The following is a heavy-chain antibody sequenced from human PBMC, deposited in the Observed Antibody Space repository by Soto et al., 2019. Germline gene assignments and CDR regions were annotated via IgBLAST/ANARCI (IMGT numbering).Heavy chain of an antibody. J-gene: IGHJ5*02. Sequence: QVQLQESGPGLVKPSQTLSLTCTVSGGSISSSGYYWSWIRQHPGKGLEWIGYIYDSGSTYYNPSRKSRVTISVDTSKNQFSLKLSSVTAADTAVYYCAREEGGGYDHRWFDPWGQGTLVTVSS. CDR2: IYDSGST. CDR3: AREEGGGYDHRWFDP. D-gene: IGHD5-12*01. CDR1: GGSISSSGYY. V-gene: IGHV4-31*03.